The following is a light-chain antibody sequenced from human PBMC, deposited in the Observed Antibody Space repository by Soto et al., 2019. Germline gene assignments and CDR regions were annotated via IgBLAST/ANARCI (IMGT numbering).Light chain of an antibody. J-gene: IGKJ3*01. CDR1: QSVSSY. CDR3: QQRSSWPPRFT. Sequence: EIVLTQSPATLSLSPGERATLSCRASQSVSSYLAWYQQKPGQAPRLLIYDASNRATGIPARFSGSRSGTDFTLTISSLEPEDFAVYYCQQRSSWPPRFTFGPGTKVDIK. CDR2: DAS. V-gene: IGKV3-11*01.